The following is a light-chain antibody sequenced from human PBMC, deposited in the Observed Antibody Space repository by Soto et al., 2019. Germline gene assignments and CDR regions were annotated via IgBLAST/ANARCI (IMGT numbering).Light chain of an antibody. J-gene: IGKJ1*01. V-gene: IGKV3-11*01. Sequence: EVVLTQSPDTLSLPPGGRATLSCMASQSISSYLAWYQQKPGQAPRLLIYDASSRATGIPARFSGSGSGTDFTLTISSLEPEDFAVYYWQQLTDWPPQWTLGQGTKVDI. CDR3: QQLTDWPPQWT. CDR1: QSISSY. CDR2: DAS.